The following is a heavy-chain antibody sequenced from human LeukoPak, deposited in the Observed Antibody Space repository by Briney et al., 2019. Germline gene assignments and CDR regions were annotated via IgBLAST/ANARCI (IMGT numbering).Heavy chain of an antibody. V-gene: IGHV3-73*01. CDR3: AITRGVDFWSGYYREIVFDY. CDR1: GFTFSGSA. Sequence: GGSLRLSCAASGFTFSGSAMHWVRQASGKGLEWVGRIRSKANSYATAYAASVKGRFTISRDDSKNTAYLQMNSLKTEDTAVYYCAITRGVDFWSGYYREIVFDYWGQGTLVTVSS. D-gene: IGHD3-3*01. J-gene: IGHJ4*02. CDR2: IRSKANSYAT.